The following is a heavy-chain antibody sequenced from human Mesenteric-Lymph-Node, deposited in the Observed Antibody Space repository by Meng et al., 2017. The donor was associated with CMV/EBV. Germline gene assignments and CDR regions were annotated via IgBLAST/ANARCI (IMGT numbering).Heavy chain of an antibody. V-gene: IGHV1-3*04. Sequence: KASGYTFTGYYMHWVRQAPGQRLEWMGWINTGNGDTKSSRKFQGRVTITRDTSASTAYMEMSSLTSEDTAVYYCARAYYGSGGYYDYWGQGTLVTVSS. CDR1: GYTFTGYY. CDR2: INTGNGDT. D-gene: IGHD3-10*01. J-gene: IGHJ4*02. CDR3: ARAYYGSGGYYDY.